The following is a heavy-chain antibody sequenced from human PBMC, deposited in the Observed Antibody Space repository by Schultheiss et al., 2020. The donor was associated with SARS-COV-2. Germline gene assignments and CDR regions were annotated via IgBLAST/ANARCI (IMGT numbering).Heavy chain of an antibody. J-gene: IGHJ4*02. CDR2: ISAYNGNT. CDR3: ARAGGSTALY. CDR1: GYTFTSYG. V-gene: IGHV1-18*01. Sequence: ASVKVSCKASGYTFTSYGISWVRQAPGQGLEWMGWISAYNGNTNYAQKLQGRVTMTRNTSISTAYMELSSLRSEDTAVYYCARAGGSTALYWGQGTLVTVSS. D-gene: IGHD3-10*01.